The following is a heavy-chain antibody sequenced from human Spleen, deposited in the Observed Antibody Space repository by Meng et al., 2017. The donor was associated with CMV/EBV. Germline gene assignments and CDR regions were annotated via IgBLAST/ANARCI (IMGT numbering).Heavy chain of an antibody. Sequence: GGSLRLSCTASGFTLSDYYMTWIRQAPGKGLEWVSYISTGGTTKKYADSVRGRFTISRDNAKNSLYLQMNRLRAEDTGVYYCARDTWVYGAINWFDPWGQGTLVTVSS. D-gene: IGHD3-3*01. CDR2: ISTGGTTK. CDR3: ARDTWVYGAINWFDP. J-gene: IGHJ5*02. V-gene: IGHV3-11*04. CDR1: GFTLSDYY.